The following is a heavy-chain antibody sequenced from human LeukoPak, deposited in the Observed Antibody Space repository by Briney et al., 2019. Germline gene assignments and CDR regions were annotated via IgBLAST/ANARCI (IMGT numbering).Heavy chain of an antibody. Sequence: ASVKVSCKASGYTFTSYGISWVRQAPGQGLEWMGGIIPIFGTANYAQKFQGRVTITADESTSTAYMELSSLRSEDTAVYYCARGRDGYILGDYFDYWGQGTLVTVSS. J-gene: IGHJ4*02. CDR2: IIPIFGTA. V-gene: IGHV1-69*13. D-gene: IGHD5-24*01. CDR1: GYTFTSYG. CDR3: ARGRDGYILGDYFDY.